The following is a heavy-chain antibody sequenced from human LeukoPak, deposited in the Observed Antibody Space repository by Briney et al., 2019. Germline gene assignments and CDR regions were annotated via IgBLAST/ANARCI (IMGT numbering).Heavy chain of an antibody. CDR3: ARDHDWGVDY. V-gene: IGHV1-2*02. CDR2: INGKRGDT. CDR1: GFTFADHY. J-gene: IGHJ4*02. Sequence: ASVKVSCKASGFTFADHYMHWVRQAPGQGLEWMGWINGKRGDTNYAQNFQDRVTMTRDTSTSTVYMELSRLTVDDTAVYYCARDHDWGVDYWGQGTLVTVSS. D-gene: IGHD7-27*01.